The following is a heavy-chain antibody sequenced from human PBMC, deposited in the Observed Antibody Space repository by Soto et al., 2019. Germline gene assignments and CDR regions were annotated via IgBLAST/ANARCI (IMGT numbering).Heavy chain of an antibody. CDR2: INVYNGNT. V-gene: IGHV1-18*01. Sequence: AAVKVSCKASGYTFTNYGISWVRQAPGQGLEWMGWINVYNGNTKYAQKVQGRVTMTTDTSTSTAYMELRSLRSDDTAVYYCARGVGSGSYYNQYNWFDPWGQGTLVTVSS. CDR1: GYTFTNYG. CDR3: ARGVGSGSYYNQYNWFDP. J-gene: IGHJ5*02. D-gene: IGHD3-10*01.